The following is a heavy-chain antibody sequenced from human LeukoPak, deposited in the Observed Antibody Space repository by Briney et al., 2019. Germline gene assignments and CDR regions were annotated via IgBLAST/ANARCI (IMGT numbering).Heavy chain of an antibody. J-gene: IGHJ4*02. Sequence: SETLSLTCTVSGNSITSFYWTWIRQPPGKGLECIGYIYYSGITRYNPSLKSRVTMSADTSKNQFSLKLSSMTAEDTAVYYCARMAQNSYIRGRPIDYWGQGTLVTVSS. D-gene: IGHD3-16*01. V-gene: IGHV4-59*01. CDR1: GNSITSFY. CDR2: IYYSGIT. CDR3: ARMAQNSYIRGRPIDY.